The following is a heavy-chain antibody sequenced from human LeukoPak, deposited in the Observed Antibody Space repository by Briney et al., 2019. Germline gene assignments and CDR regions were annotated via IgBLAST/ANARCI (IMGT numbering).Heavy chain of an antibody. V-gene: IGHV3-21*01. D-gene: IGHD6-19*01. Sequence: GGSLRLSCAASGFTFSSYSMNWVRQAPGKGLEWVSPISSSSSYIYYADSVKGRFTISRDNAKNSLYLQMNSLRAEDTAVYYCARDKRIAVAGTKIDYWGQGTLVTVSS. J-gene: IGHJ4*02. CDR3: ARDKRIAVAGTKIDY. CDR1: GFTFSSYS. CDR2: ISSSSSYI.